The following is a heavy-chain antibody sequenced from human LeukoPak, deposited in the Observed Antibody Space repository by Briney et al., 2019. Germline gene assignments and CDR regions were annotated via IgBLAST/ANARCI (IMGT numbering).Heavy chain of an antibody. CDR1: GGSFSGYY. J-gene: IGHJ1*01. D-gene: IGHD3-9*01. V-gene: IGHV4-34*01. Sequence: SETLSLTCAVYGGSFSGYYWSWIRQPPGKGLEWIGEINHSGCTNYNPSLKSRVTISVDTSKNQFSLKLSSVTAADTAVYYCASHGDYDITIQHWGQGTLVTVSS. CDR3: ASHGDYDITIQH. CDR2: INHSGCT.